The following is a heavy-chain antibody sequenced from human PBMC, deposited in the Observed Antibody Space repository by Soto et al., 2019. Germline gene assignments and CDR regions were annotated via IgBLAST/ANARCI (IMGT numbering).Heavy chain of an antibody. J-gene: IGHJ4*02. CDR1: GFTFSSYE. CDR3: ARFSDSSGLPPDY. V-gene: IGHV3-48*03. D-gene: IGHD3-22*01. CDR2: ISSSGSTI. Sequence: PGGSLRLSCAASGFTFSSYEMNWVRQAPGKGLEWVSYISSSGSTIYYADSVKGRFTISRDNAKNSLYLQMNSLRAEDTAVYYCARFSDSSGLPPDYWGQGTLVTVSS.